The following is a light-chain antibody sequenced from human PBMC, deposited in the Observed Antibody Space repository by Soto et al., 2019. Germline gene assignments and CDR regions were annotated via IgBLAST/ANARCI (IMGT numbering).Light chain of an antibody. V-gene: IGLV4-69*01. CDR3: QTWGSGIVV. J-gene: IGLJ2*01. CDR1: SGHSNYA. CDR2: LNSDGSH. Sequence: QSVLPQSPSASASLGASVKLTCTLSSGHSNYAIAWHQQQSEKGPRYLMKLNSDGSHSKGDGIPDRFSGSSSGAERYLTISSLQSEDEADYYCQTWGSGIVVFGGGTKLTVL.